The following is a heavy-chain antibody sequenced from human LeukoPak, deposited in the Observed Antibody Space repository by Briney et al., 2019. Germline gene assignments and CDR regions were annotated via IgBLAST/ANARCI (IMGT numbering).Heavy chain of an antibody. CDR1: GFTFGDFA. D-gene: IGHD3-10*01. Sequence: GGSLRLSCTASGFTFGDFAMSWVRQAPGKGLEWVTFIRSQASGGTTEYAASVKGRFTISRDDSKSIAYLHMNSIKTEDTAVYFCTRDRRYYYGSGSLYYYAMDVWGRGTTVTVSS. CDR3: TRDRRYYYGSGSLYYYAMDV. CDR2: IRSQASGGTT. V-gene: IGHV3-49*04. J-gene: IGHJ6*02.